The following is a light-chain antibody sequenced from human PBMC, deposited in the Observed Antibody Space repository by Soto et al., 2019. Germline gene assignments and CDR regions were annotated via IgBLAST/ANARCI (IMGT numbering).Light chain of an antibody. J-gene: IGLJ3*02. CDR3: SSYVTGNTVM. CDR1: SSDVGGYNF. CDR2: DVS. V-gene: IGLV2-14*01. Sequence: QSALTQPASVSGSPGQSITISCTGTSSDVGGYNFVSWYQQYPGKAPKLMIYDVSSRPSGVSNRFSGSKSGNTASLTISGLQAEDEGDYYCSSYVTGNTVMFGAGTKLTVL.